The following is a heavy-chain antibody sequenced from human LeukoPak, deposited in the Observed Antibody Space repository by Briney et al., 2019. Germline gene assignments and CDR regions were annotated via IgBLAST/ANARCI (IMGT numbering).Heavy chain of an antibody. CDR2: ISWNSGSI. D-gene: IGHD6-19*01. Sequence: GGSLRLSCAASGFSVNSTYVSWVRQAPGKGLEWVSGISWNSGSIGYADSVKGRFTISRDNAKNSLYLQMNSLRAEDTALYYCAKVSIAVAGAFDYWGQGTLVTVSS. CDR1: GFSVNSTY. J-gene: IGHJ4*02. V-gene: IGHV3-9*01. CDR3: AKVSIAVAGAFDY.